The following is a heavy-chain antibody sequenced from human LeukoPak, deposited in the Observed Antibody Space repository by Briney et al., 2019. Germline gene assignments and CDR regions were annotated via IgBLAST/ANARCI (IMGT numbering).Heavy chain of an antibody. J-gene: IGHJ6*03. CDR3: ARQVPYSSSAYYYYYYMDV. D-gene: IGHD6-6*01. CDR2: IYPGGSDT. Sequence: GESLKISCKGSGYSFTSYWIGWVRQMPGKGLEWMGIIYPGGSDTRYSPSFQGQVTISADKSISTAYLQWSSLKASDTAMYYCARQVPYSSSAYYYYYYMDVWGKGTTVTVSS. V-gene: IGHV5-51*01. CDR1: GYSFTSYW.